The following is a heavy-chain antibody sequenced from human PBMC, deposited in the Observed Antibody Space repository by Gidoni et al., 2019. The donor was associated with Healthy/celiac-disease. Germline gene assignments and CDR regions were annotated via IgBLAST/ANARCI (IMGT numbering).Heavy chain of an antibody. CDR3: ARDPYYGDYGFDY. CDR2: RSYDGSNK. CDR1: GFTFSSYA. Sequence: QVQLVEPGGGVVQPGWSLRLSCAASGFTFSSYAMHWVRQAPGKGLEWVAVRSYDGSNKYYADSVKGRFTISRDNSKNTLYLQMNSLRAEDTAVYYCARDPYYGDYGFDYWGQGTLVTVSS. D-gene: IGHD4-17*01. J-gene: IGHJ4*02. V-gene: IGHV3-30-3*01.